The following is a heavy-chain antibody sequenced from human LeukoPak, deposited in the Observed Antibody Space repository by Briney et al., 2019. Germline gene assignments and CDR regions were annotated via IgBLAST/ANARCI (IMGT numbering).Heavy chain of an antibody. V-gene: IGHV3-30*02. D-gene: IGHD3-22*01. Sequence: GGSLRLSCAASGFSFSTSGMHWVRQAPGKGLEWVAFIRYDGSNKYYADSVKGRFTISRDNSKNTLYLQMNSLRAEDTAVYYCAKDPPRYYDSSGYYPEGYWGQGTLVTVSS. CDR3: AKDPPRYYDSSGYYPEGY. CDR2: IRYDGSNK. J-gene: IGHJ4*02. CDR1: GFSFSTSG.